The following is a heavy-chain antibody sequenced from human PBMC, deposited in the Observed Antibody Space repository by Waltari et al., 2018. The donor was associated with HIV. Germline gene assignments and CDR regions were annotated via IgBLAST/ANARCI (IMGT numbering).Heavy chain of an antibody. Sequence: QVQLQESAPGLVKPSQTLSLTCTVPGGSISSGPYYWTWIRQPAGKGLEWIGRLYTTGSTNYNPSLKSRVTISADTSQNQFSLHLTSVTAADTAVYYCARFAYNTALDPYWGQGTLVTVSS. V-gene: IGHV4-61*02. CDR3: ARFAYNTALDPY. D-gene: IGHD5-18*01. J-gene: IGHJ4*02. CDR1: GGSISSGPYY. CDR2: LYTTGST.